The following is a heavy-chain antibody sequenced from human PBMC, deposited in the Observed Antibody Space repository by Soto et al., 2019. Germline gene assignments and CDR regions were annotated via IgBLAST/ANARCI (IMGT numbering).Heavy chain of an antibody. CDR3: AKDLSSIAAHAWDY. D-gene: IGHD6-6*01. Sequence: EVQLLESGGGLVQPGGSLRLSCAASGFTFSSYAMSWVRQAPGKGLEWVSAISGSGGSTYYADAVKGRFTITRDNSKNPLYLQMNSLRAEDTAVYYCAKDLSSIAAHAWDYWGQGTLVTVSS. J-gene: IGHJ4*02. V-gene: IGHV3-23*01. CDR2: ISGSGGST. CDR1: GFTFSSYA.